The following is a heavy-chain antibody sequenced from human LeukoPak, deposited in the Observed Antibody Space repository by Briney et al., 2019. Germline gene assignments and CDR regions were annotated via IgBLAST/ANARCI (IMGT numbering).Heavy chain of an antibody. J-gene: IGHJ4*02. CDR1: GGSISSYY. D-gene: IGHD5-24*01. CDR3: ARESRRDGYKFDY. CDR2: IYSSGNT. V-gene: IGHV4-59*01. Sequence: SETLSLTCTVSGGSISSYYWSWIRQPPGKGLEWIGYIYSSGNTDYNPSLKSRLTMSLDTSKNQFSLKLSSVTAADTVVYYCARESRRDGYKFDYWGQGTLVTVSS.